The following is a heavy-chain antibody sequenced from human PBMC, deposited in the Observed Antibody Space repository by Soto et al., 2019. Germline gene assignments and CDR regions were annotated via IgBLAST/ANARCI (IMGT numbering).Heavy chain of an antibody. CDR1: GFIFDSYN. CDR2: VLYNGSQR. Sequence: GGSLRLSCTASGFIFDSYNIHWVRQAPGKGLEWVTLVLYNGSQRRYADSVRGRFTISRDNSRNTVYLQMSSLRSEDTASYYCARDGFPYGDTYYYGFDVWGQGTKVTVSS. D-gene: IGHD2-21*02. V-gene: IGHV3-30-3*01. J-gene: IGHJ6*02. CDR3: ARDGFPYGDTYYYGFDV.